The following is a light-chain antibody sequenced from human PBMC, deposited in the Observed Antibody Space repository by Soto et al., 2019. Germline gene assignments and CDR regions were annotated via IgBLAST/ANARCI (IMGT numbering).Light chain of an antibody. CDR2: AAS. Sequence: DIQMTQSPSSLSAFVGDRVTITCRASQNINSYLNWYQQKPGKAPKLLINAASSLQSGVPSRFSGSGSGTDFTLTISSLQPEDFTTYYCQQSYSIPYTFGQGTKLEIK. V-gene: IGKV1-39*01. CDR1: QNINSY. CDR3: QQSYSIPYT. J-gene: IGKJ2*01.